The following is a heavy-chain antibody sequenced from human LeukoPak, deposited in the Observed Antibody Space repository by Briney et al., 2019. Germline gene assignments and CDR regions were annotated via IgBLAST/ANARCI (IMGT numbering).Heavy chain of an antibody. CDR2: MSYDGSNK. V-gene: IGHV3-30*04. CDR3: ARGSPPDY. Sequence: GKSLRLSCAASGFPFSTYAMYWVRQAPGKGLEWVSVMSYDGSNKYHADSMKGRFTISRDNSKNALYLQMNSLRAEDTAVYYCARGSPPDYWGQGTLVTVSS. J-gene: IGHJ4*02. CDR1: GFPFSTYA.